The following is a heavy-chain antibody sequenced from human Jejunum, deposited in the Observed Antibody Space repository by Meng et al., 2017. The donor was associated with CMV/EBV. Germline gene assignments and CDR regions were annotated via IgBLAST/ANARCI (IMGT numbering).Heavy chain of an antibody. CDR2: IITSGST. D-gene: IGHD3-16*01. J-gene: IGHJ4*02. CDR3: AKGYGNSFEY. V-gene: IGHV4-4*07. CDR1: GVSFTTHY. Sequence: QVPPPEVGPGVVEPSETLSLAYTVSGVSFTTHYWSWVRQRAGNGLESIGRIITSGSTNYNPSLRSRVIMSVDTSKNQFFLKLRSVTAADTAVYFCAKGYGNSFEYWGQGSLVTVSS.